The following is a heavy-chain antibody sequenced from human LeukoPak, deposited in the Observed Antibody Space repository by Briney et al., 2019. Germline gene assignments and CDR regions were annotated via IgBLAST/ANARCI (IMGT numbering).Heavy chain of an antibody. CDR1: GFTFSSYW. Sequence: GGSLRLSCAASGFTFSSYWMSWVRQAPGKGLEWVANIRQDGSEKYYVDSVKGRFTISRDNAKNSLYLQMNSLRAEDTAVYYCARDDCSSISCYHNWFDPWGQGTLVTVSS. J-gene: IGHJ5*02. CDR2: IRQDGSEK. D-gene: IGHD2-2*01. CDR3: ARDDCSSISCYHNWFDP. V-gene: IGHV3-7*01.